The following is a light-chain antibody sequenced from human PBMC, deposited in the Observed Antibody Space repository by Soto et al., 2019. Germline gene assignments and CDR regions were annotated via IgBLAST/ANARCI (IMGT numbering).Light chain of an antibody. J-gene: IGKJ4*01. CDR1: HSVSCSY. Sequence: EIVLTQSPGTLSLSPGERATLSCRASHSVSCSYLAWYQQKPGQAPRLLIYGASSRATGIPDRFSGSGSGTDFTLTISRLEPEDFAVYYCQQYSSSPLTFGGGTKVEIK. CDR2: GAS. CDR3: QQYSSSPLT. V-gene: IGKV3-20*01.